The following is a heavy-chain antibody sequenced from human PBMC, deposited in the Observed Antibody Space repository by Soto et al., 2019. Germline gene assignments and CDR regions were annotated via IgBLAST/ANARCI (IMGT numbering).Heavy chain of an antibody. J-gene: IGHJ4*02. CDR2: INHSGST. D-gene: IGHD6-25*01. CDR3: ARQGEGSGSFDY. CDR1: GGSFSGYY. Sequence: PSETLSLTCAVYGGSFSGYYWSWVRQPPGKGLEWIGEINHSGSTNYNPSLKSRVTISVDTSKNQFSLKLSSVTAADTAVYYGARQGEGSGSFDYWGQGTLVTVSS. V-gene: IGHV4-34*01.